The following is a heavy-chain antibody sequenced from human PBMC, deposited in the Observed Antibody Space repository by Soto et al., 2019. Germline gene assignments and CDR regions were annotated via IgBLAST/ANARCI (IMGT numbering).Heavy chain of an antibody. CDR2: IYYTGTA. CDR3: ARVGGSSSPPLY. Sequence: SETLSLTCTVSGGSINTYYWSWIRQPPGKGLEWIGYIYYTGTANYNPSLKSRVAMSVDTSKSQFSLRLSSVTAADTAVYYCARVGGSSSPPLYWGQGTLVTVS. D-gene: IGHD1-26*01. CDR1: GGSINTYY. V-gene: IGHV4-59*01. J-gene: IGHJ4*02.